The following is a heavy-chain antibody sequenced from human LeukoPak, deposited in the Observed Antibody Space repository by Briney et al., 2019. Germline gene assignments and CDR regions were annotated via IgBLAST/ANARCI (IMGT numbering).Heavy chain of an antibody. V-gene: IGHV1-18*01. D-gene: IGHD2-15*01. Sequence: ASVKLACKASGYTFTSYGISWVRQAPGQGLEWMGWISAYNGNTNYAQKLQGRVTMTTDTSTSTAYMELRSLRSDDTAVYYCARRYCSGGSCYLYYFDYWGQGTLVTVSS. J-gene: IGHJ4*02. CDR1: GYTFTSYG. CDR2: ISAYNGNT. CDR3: ARRYCSGGSCYLYYFDY.